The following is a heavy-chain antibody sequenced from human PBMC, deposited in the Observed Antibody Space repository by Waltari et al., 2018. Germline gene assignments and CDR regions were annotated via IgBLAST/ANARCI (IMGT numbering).Heavy chain of an antibody. CDR3: ARDRGRGIYLDT. Sequence: QLQLQQSGPGLVTLSAFLSLTCTVAVDSMSRSYWWSWVRQSPKKGLEWVGHINRSGRTNYHPAFESRVIVSIDSSNNQFSLKLLSATAADTAVYYCARDRGRGIYLDTWGQGTLVTVSP. CDR1: VDSMSRSYW. CDR2: INRSGRT. J-gene: IGHJ4*02. D-gene: IGHD2-15*01. V-gene: IGHV4-4*02.